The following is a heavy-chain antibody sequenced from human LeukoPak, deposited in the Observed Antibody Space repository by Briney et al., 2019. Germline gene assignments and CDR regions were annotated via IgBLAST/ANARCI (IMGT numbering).Heavy chain of an antibody. CDR2: INHSGST. V-gene: IGHV4-34*01. D-gene: IGHD4-11*01. CDR3: ARTTVTYYYYYGMDV. Sequence: PSETLSLTCAVYGGSFSGYYWSWIRQPPGKGLELIGEINHSGSTNYNPSLKSRVTISVDTSKNQFSLKLSSVTAADTAVYYCARTTVTYYYYYGMDVWGQGTTVTVSS. J-gene: IGHJ6*02. CDR1: GGSFSGYY.